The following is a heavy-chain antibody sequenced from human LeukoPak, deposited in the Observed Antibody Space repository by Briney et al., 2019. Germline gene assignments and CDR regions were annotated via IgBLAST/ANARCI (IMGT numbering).Heavy chain of an antibody. CDR3: AKDLGGDYPSWFDP. D-gene: IGHD4-17*01. CDR1: GFTLRDLA. CDR2: LSASGSIT. Sequence: GGSLRLSCTASGFTLRDLAMNWVRQAPGKGLEWVSTLSASGSITYYADSVKGRFTISRDDSKNMLYLQMSSLRVDDTAVYYCAKDLGGDYPSWFDPWGQGTLVTVSS. V-gene: IGHV3-23*01. J-gene: IGHJ5*02.